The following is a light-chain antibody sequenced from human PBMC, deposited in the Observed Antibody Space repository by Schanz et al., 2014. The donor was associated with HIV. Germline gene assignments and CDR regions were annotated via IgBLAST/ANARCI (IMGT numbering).Light chain of an antibody. CDR3: TSYAGSNVLGI. CDR2: EVT. V-gene: IGLV2-8*01. CDR1: SSDVGGYNY. Sequence: QSALTQPPSASGSPGQSVTISCTGTSSDVGGYNYVSWYQQHPGKAPKLMIYEVTKRPSGVPDRFSGSKSGNTASLTVSGLQAEDEADYYCTSYAGSNVLGIFGGGTKPTVL. J-gene: IGLJ2*01.